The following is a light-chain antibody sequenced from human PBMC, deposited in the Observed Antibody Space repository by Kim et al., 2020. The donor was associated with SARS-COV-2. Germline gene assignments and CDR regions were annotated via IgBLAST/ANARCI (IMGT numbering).Light chain of an antibody. CDR3: SSYAGSNNLV. CDR2: EVS. Sequence: QSALSQPPSASGSPGQSVTISCTGTSGDVGGNNYVSWYQQHPGKAPKLMIYEVSKRPSGVPDRFSGSKSGNTASLTVSGLQAEDEADYYCSSYAGSNNLVFGGGTQLTVL. CDR1: SGDVGGNNY. V-gene: IGLV2-8*01. J-gene: IGLJ2*01.